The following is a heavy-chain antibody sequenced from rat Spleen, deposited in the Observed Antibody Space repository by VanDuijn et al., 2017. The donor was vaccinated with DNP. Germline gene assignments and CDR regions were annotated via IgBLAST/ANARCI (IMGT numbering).Heavy chain of an antibody. CDR3: AIVGSSYIGWFAN. V-gene: IGHV5-25*01. CDR1: GFTFSNYD. D-gene: IGHD1-2*01. Sequence: EVQLVESGGGLVQPGRSLKISCAVSGFTFSNYDMAWFRQAPTKGLEWVASISPSGGNFYYRDSVKGRFTVSRDNVKSSLYLQMDSLRSEDSATYHCAIVGSSYIGWFANWGQGTLVTVSS. J-gene: IGHJ3*01. CDR2: ISPSGGNF.